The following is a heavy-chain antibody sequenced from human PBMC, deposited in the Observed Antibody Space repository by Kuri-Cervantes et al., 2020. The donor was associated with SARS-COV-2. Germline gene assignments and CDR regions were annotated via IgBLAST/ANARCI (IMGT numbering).Heavy chain of an antibody. CDR2: INPNSGGT. CDR1: GYTFTGYY. Sequence: ASVKVSCKASGYTFTGYYMHWVRQAPGQGLEWMGWINPNSGGTNYAQKFQGWVTMTRDTSISTAYMELSRLRSDDTAAYYCARDRRVCSGGSCYYYYGMDVWGQGTMVTVSS. CDR3: ARDRRVCSGGSCYYYYGMDV. J-gene: IGHJ6*02. V-gene: IGHV1-2*04. D-gene: IGHD2-15*01.